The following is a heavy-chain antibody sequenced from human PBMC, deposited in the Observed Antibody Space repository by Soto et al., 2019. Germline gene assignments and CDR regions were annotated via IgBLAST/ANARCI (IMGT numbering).Heavy chain of an antibody. CDR3: AHSSLEYYFDY. CDR1: GFSRSTSGVG. V-gene: IGHV2-5*02. J-gene: IGHJ4*02. CDR2: IYWDDVK. Sequence: QITLKESGPTLVKPTQTLTLTCTFSGFSRSTSGVGVGWIRQPPGKALEWLALIYWDDVKRYSPSLKSRLTITKDTSKNHVVLTMTNMDPVDTATYYCAHSSLEYYFDYWGQGTLVTVSS.